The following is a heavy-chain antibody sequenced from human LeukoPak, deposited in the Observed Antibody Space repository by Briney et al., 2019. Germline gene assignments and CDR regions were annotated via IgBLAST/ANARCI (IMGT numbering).Heavy chain of an antibody. V-gene: IGHV3-23*01. J-gene: IGHJ4*02. CDR1: GFTFSSYS. Sequence: GGSLRLSCAASGFTFSSYSMNWVRQAPGKGLEWVSAISGSGGSTYYADSVKGRFTISRDNSKNTLYLQMNSLRAEDTAVYYCAKGAYYYDSSGYYPGGWGQGTLVTVSS. D-gene: IGHD3-22*01. CDR3: AKGAYYYDSSGYYPGG. CDR2: ISGSGGST.